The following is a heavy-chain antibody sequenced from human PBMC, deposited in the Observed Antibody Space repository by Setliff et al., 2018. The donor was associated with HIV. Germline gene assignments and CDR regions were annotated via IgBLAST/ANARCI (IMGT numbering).Heavy chain of an antibody. D-gene: IGHD3-16*01. V-gene: IGHV3-33*01. J-gene: IGHJ3*01. CDR1: GFTFRDYA. Sequence: SLRLSCAASGFTFRDYAMHWVRQAPGKGLEWVAYIWYDGINKYYADSVKGRFTVSRDNSKNTVSLQMNSLRAEDTAVYYCARREYNYVPRAFDLWGRGTVVTVSS. CDR3: ARREYNYVPRAFDL. CDR2: IWYDGINK.